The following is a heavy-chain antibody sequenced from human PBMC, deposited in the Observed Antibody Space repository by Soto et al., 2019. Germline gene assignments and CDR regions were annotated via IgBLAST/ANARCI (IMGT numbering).Heavy chain of an antibody. CDR2: IYYSGST. D-gene: IGHD4-17*01. CDR3: ARDPGYGDPFDY. J-gene: IGHJ4*02. Sequence: SETLSLTCTVSGGSISSYYWSWIRQPPGKGLEWIRYIYYSGSTNYNPSLKSRVTISVDTSKNQFSLKLRSVTAADTAVYYCARDPGYGDPFDYWGQGTLVTVSS. V-gene: IGHV4-59*01. CDR1: GGSISSYY.